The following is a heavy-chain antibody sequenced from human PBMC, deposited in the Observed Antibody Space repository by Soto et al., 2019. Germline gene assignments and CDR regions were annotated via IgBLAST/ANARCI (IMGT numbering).Heavy chain of an antibody. J-gene: IGHJ4*02. V-gene: IGHV4-30-2*01. CDR2: IYHSGST. CDR3: ARDGARFGELFLGY. CDR1: GGSISSGGYS. D-gene: IGHD3-10*02. Sequence: SETLSLTCAVSGGSISSGGYSWSWIRQPPGKGLEWIGYIYHSGSTYYNPSLKSRVTISVDRSKNQFSLKLSSVTAADTAVYYCARDGARFGELFLGYWGQGTLVTVSS.